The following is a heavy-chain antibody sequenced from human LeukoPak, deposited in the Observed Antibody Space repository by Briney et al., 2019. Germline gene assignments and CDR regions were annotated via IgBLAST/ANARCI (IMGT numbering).Heavy chain of an antibody. J-gene: IGHJ4*02. CDR1: GFTFSSYA. V-gene: IGHV3-23*01. CDR3: TRQQLEGDY. Sequence: GGSLRLSCAASGFTFSSYAMSWVRQAPGKGLEWVSAISGSGGSTYYADSVKGRFTISRDNSKNTLYLQMNSLKTEDTAVYYCTRQQLEGDYWGQGTLVTVSS. CDR2: ISGSGGST. D-gene: IGHD6-13*01.